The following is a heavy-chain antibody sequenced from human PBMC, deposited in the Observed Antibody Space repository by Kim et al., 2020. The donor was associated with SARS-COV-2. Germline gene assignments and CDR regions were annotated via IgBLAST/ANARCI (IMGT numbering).Heavy chain of an antibody. Sequence: RYYADSVTGRFTISRDNSRDTVFLRMNGLRADDTALYFCARRSTGLGGFDYWGQGTLVTVSS. D-gene: IGHD3-10*01. CDR2: R. V-gene: IGHV3-23*01. CDR3: ARRSTGLGGFDY. J-gene: IGHJ4*02.